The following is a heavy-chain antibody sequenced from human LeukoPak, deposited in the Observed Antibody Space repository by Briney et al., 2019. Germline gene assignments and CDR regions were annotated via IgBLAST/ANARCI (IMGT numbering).Heavy chain of an antibody. D-gene: IGHD5-24*01. CDR2: ISSSSSYI. J-gene: IGHJ3*02. V-gene: IGHV3-21*01. CDR3: ARGGEMATNTWQRKGNAFDI. CDR1: GFTFSSYS. Sequence: GGSLRLSCAASGFTFSSYSMNWVRQAPGKGLEWVSSISSSSSYIYYADSVKGRFTISRDNAENSLYLQMNSLRAEDTAVYYCARGGEMATNTWQRKGNAFDIWGQGTMVTVSS.